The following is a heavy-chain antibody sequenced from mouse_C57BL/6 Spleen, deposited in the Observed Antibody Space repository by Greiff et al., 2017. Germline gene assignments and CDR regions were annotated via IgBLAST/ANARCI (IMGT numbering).Heavy chain of an antibody. CDR2: IRNKANGYTT. J-gene: IGHJ4*01. Sequence: VKLVESGGGLVQPGGSLSLPCAASGFTFTDYYMSWVRQPPGKALEWLGFIRNKANGYTTEYSASVQGRFTISRDNSQSILYLQMNALRAEDSATYYCARYIELFYAMDYWGQGTSVTVSS. CDR1: GFTFTDYY. V-gene: IGHV7-3*01. CDR3: ARYIELFYAMDY.